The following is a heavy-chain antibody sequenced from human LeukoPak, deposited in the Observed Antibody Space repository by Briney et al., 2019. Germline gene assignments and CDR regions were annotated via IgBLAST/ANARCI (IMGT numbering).Heavy chain of an antibody. CDR2: IYYSGST. Sequence: PSETLSLTCTVSGGSISSSSYYWGWIRQPPGKGLEWIGSIYYSGSTYYNPSLKSRVTISVDTSKNQFSLKLSSVTAADTAVYYCARGPANYGSGSYRPWGQGTLVTVSS. CDR1: GGSISSSSYY. V-gene: IGHV4-39*07. D-gene: IGHD3-10*01. J-gene: IGHJ5*02. CDR3: ARGPANYGSGSYRP.